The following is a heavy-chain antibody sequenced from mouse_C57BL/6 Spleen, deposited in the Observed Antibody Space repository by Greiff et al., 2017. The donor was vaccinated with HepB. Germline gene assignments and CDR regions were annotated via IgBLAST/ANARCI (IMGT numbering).Heavy chain of an antibody. CDR1: GYTFTSYW. J-gene: IGHJ4*01. D-gene: IGHD2-4*01. CDR2: IYPGSGST. CDR3: ARYDYDVGYAMDY. Sequence: QVQLQQSGAELVKPGASVKMSCKASGYTFTSYWITWVKQRPGQGLEWIGDIYPGSGSTNYNEKFKSKATLTVDTSSSTAYMQLSSLTSEDSAVYYCARYDYDVGYAMDYWGQGTSVTVSS. V-gene: IGHV1-55*01.